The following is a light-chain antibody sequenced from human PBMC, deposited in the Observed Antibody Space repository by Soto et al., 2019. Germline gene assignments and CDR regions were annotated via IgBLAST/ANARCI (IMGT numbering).Light chain of an antibody. V-gene: IGKV3-20*01. CDR1: QSVSNN. Sequence: EIVFTQSPGTLSFSPGEKAPLSCRASQSVSNNLAWIQQKPGQTPRLLMYGASSRTTGIPDRFSGSGSGTRFTLTISRLEPEDFAVYYCQQYGGSPFTFGPGTKVDIK. J-gene: IGKJ3*01. CDR3: QQYGGSPFT. CDR2: GAS.